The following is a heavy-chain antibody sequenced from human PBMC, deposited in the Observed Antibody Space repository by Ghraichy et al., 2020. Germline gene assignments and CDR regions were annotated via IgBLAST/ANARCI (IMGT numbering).Heavy chain of an antibody. V-gene: IGHV4-59*01. CDR3: ARVGYGDYGLYYYGMDV. D-gene: IGHD4-17*01. CDR2: IYYSGST. Sequence: ESLNISCTVSGGSISSYYWSWIRQPPGKGLEWIGYIYYSGSTNYNPSLKSRVTISVDTSKNQFSLKLSSVTAADTAVYYCARVGYGDYGLYYYGMDVWGQGTTVTVSS. CDR1: GGSISSYY. J-gene: IGHJ6*02.